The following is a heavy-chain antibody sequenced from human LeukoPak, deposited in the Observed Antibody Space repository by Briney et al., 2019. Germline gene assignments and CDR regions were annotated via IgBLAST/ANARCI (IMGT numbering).Heavy chain of an antibody. CDR2: ISGSGGST. J-gene: IGHJ3*02. V-gene: IGHV3-23*01. CDR3: ARTPETPFYHRGAFDI. Sequence: PGGSLRLSCAASGFTFSSYAMSWVRQAPGKGLEWVSAISGSGGSTYYADSVKGRFTISRDNSKNTLYLQMNSLRAEDTAVYYCARTPETPFYHRGAFDIWGQGTMVTVSS. D-gene: IGHD1-7*01. CDR1: GFTFSSYA.